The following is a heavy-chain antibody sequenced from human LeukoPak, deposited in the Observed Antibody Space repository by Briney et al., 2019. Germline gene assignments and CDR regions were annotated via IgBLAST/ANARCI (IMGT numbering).Heavy chain of an antibody. CDR3: ARDVGFIVGATPGAFDI. CDR2: IYSGGNT. Sequence: GGSLRLSCAASGFTVSSNYMTWVRQAPGKGLEGVSVIYSGGNTYYADSVKGRFTISRDNTKNTLYLQMNSLRADDTAVYYCARDVGFIVGATPGAFDIWGQGTMVTVSS. J-gene: IGHJ3*02. D-gene: IGHD1-26*01. V-gene: IGHV3-66*01. CDR1: GFTVSSNY.